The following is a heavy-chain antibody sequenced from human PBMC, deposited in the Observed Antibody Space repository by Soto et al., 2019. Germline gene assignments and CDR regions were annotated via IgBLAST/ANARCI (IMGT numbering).Heavy chain of an antibody. CDR1: GYTFTSYG. Sequence: ASVKVSCKASGYTFTSYGISWVRQAPGQGLEWMGWISAYNGNTNYAQKLKGRVTMTTDTSTSTAYMELRRLRSDDTAVYYCARNPGWGITMIATGDYWGQGTLVTVSS. CDR3: ARNPGWGITMIATGDY. V-gene: IGHV1-18*04. J-gene: IGHJ4*02. D-gene: IGHD3-22*01. CDR2: ISAYNGNT.